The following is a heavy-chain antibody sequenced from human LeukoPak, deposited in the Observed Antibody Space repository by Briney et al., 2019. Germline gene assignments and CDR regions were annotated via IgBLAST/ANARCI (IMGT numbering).Heavy chain of an antibody. Sequence: SETLSLTCAVSGYSISSGYYWGWIRQPPGKGLEWIGSIYHSGSTYYNPSLKSRGTISVDTSKNQFSLKLSSVTAADTAVYYCARHAVGAIVDYYYYYMDVRGKGTTVTVSS. J-gene: IGHJ6*03. CDR1: GYSISSGYY. V-gene: IGHV4-38-2*01. CDR3: ARHAVGAIVDYYYYYMDV. CDR2: IYHSGST. D-gene: IGHD1-26*01.